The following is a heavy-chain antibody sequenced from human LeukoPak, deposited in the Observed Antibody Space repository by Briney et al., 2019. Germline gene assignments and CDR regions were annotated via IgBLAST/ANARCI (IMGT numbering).Heavy chain of an antibody. D-gene: IGHD4-17*01. CDR1: GFTFSSYA. CDR2: ISYDGNNK. J-gene: IGHJ4*02. CDR3: ATLPT. V-gene: IGHV3-30-3*01. Sequence: PGRSLRLSCAASGFTFSSYAMHWVRQAPGKRLEWVAVISYDGNNKYYADSVKGRFTISRDNSKNTLYLQMNSLRAEDTALYYCATLPTWGQGTLVTVSS.